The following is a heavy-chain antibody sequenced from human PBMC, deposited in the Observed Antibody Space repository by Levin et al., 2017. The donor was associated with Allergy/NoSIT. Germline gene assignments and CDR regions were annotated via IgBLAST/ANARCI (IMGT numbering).Heavy chain of an antibody. CDR1: GFTFSSYW. D-gene: IGHD5-18*01. CDR2: IKQDGSEK. J-gene: IGHJ4*02. V-gene: IGHV3-7*01. Sequence: PGESLKISCAASGFTFSSYWMSWVRQAPGKGLEWVANIKQDGSEKYYVDSVKGRFTISRDNAKNSLYLQMNSLRAEDTAVYYCARDSIQLWITPVDYWGQGTLVTVSS. CDR3: ARDSIQLWITPVDY.